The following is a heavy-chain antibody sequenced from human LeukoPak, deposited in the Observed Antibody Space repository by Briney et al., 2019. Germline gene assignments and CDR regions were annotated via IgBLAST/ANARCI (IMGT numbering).Heavy chain of an antibody. CDR3: TREGCGDTSCYTNDY. D-gene: IGHD2-2*02. Sequence: PGGSLSSPVQPLGSRSVRLQYTGSARLPGKGWSGLAVTGTHATAYSATLKGRFTISRDDSKYTTFLQMNSLETEDTAVYYCTREGCGDTSCYTNDYWGQGTLVTVSS. J-gene: IGHJ4*02. CDR1: GSRSVRL. CDR2: TGTHAT. V-gene: IGHV3-73*01.